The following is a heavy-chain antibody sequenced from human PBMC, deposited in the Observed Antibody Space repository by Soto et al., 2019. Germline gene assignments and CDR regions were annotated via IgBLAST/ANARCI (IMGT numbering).Heavy chain of an antibody. D-gene: IGHD2-15*01. CDR3: ARVLGPWGVVAATFDY. Sequence: PSETLSLTCAVYGGSFSGYYWSWIRQPPGKGLEWIGEINHSGSTNYNPSLKSRVTISVDTSKNQFSLKLSSVTAADTAVYYCARVLGPWGVVAATFDYWGQGTLVTVSS. J-gene: IGHJ4*02. CDR1: GGSFSGYY. CDR2: INHSGST. V-gene: IGHV4-34*01.